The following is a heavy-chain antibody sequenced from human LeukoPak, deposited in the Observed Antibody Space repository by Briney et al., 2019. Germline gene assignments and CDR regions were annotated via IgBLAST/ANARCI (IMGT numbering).Heavy chain of an antibody. CDR1: GGSISSSSYY. J-gene: IGHJ4*02. D-gene: IGHD6-13*01. Sequence: SSETQSLTCTVSGGSISSSSYYWGWIRQPPGKGLEWIGSIYYSGSTYYNPSLKSRVTISVDTSKNQFSLKLSSVTAADTAVYYCASPRHGSSWYSFDYWGQGTLVTVSS. V-gene: IGHV4-39*01. CDR3: ASPRHGSSWYSFDY. CDR2: IYYSGST.